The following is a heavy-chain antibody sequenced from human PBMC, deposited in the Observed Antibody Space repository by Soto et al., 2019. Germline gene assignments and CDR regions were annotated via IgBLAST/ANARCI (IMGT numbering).Heavy chain of an antibody. V-gene: IGHV1-18*01. CDR1: GYTFTSYG. CDR2: ISAYNGNT. J-gene: IGHJ4*02. Sequence: QVQLVQSGAEVKKPGASVKVSCKASGYTFTSYGISWVRQAPGQGLEWMGWISAYNGNTNYAQKLQGRVAMTTATSTSTAYMELWSLRAYATAVYYCARGGYCSGGSGYSAIIDYWGQGNLVTVSS. D-gene: IGHD2-15*01. CDR3: ARGGYCSGGSGYSAIIDY.